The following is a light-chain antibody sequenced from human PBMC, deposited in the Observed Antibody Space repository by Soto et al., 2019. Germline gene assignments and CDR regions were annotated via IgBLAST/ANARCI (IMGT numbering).Light chain of an antibody. CDR3: QQYGSSPVT. Sequence: EIVLTQSPGTLSLSPGERATLSCRASQSVSSSYLAWYQQKPGQAPRLLIYGASSRATGIPDRFSGSGSGTDFPLTISRLEPEVFAVYYCQQYGSSPVTFGPWTKVDIK. V-gene: IGKV3-20*01. CDR2: GAS. CDR1: QSVSSSY. J-gene: IGKJ3*01.